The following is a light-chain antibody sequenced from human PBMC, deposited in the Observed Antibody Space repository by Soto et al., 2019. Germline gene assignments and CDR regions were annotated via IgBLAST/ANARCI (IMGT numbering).Light chain of an antibody. CDR2: EVV. Sequence: QSVLSQPPSTSGSPGQSVTISCTGTKNDIGVYDFVSWYQHHPGKAPRLIIYEVVQRPSGVPDRFSGSKSGNTASLTVSGLKAADEDDYFCKSYAGSNTYGFGRGTKVTVL. V-gene: IGLV2-8*01. CDR3: KSYAGSNTYG. CDR1: KNDIGVYDF. J-gene: IGLJ1*01.